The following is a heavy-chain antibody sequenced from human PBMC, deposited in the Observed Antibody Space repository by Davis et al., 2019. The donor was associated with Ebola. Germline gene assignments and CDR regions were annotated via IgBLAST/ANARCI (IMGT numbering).Heavy chain of an antibody. Sequence: GESLKISCAASGLTSSSYWMSWVRQSPGKGLEWVSTIYAGGRTYYADSVKGRFTISSDDSKNTLYLQMNSLRGEDTAVYYCARGVTGDFQHWGQGTLVTVSS. D-gene: IGHD2-8*02. V-gene: IGHV3-53*01. CDR3: ARGVTGDFQH. CDR2: IYAGGRT. J-gene: IGHJ1*01. CDR1: GLTSSSYW.